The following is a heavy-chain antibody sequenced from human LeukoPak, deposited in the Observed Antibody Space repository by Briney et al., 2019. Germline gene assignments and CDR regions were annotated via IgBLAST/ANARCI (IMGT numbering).Heavy chain of an antibody. CDR2: IIPILGIA. J-gene: IGHJ6*02. D-gene: IGHD2-15*01. CDR3: AREVGVRSVYYYYGMDV. CDR1: GGTFSSYA. Sequence: GASVKVSCKASGGTFSSYAISWVRQAPGQGLEWMGRIIPILGIANYAQKFQGRVTITADKSTSTAYMELSSLRSEDMAVYYCAREVGVRSVYYYYGMDVWGQGTTVTVSS. V-gene: IGHV1-69*04.